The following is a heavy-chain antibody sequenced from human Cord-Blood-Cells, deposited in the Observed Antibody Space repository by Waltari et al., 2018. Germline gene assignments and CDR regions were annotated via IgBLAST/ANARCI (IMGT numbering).Heavy chain of an antibody. CDR2: ISSSGITK. CDR1: GFTFSSYE. J-gene: IGHJ4*02. Sequence: EVQLVESGGGLVQPGGSLRLSCAASGFTFSSYEMNWVRQAPGKGLEWISYISSSGITKYYADSVKGRFTSSRDNAKNSLYLRMSSLRAEDTAVYYCARSPDSGYNSAWYEGWGQGTLVTVSS. CDR3: ARSPDSGYNSAWYEG. V-gene: IGHV3-48*03. D-gene: IGHD6-19*01.